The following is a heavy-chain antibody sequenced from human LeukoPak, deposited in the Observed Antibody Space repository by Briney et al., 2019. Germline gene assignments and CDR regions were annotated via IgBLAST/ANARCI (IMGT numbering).Heavy chain of an antibody. J-gene: IGHJ6*02. D-gene: IGHD6-13*01. Sequence: SDTLSLTCAVYGGSFSGYYWSWIRQPPGKGLEWMGEINHSGSTNYNPSLKSRVTISVDTSKNQFSLKLSSVTAADTAVYYCARTGIAAAGYYYYYGMDVWGQGTTVTVSS. CDR3: ARTGIAAAGYYYYYGMDV. CDR1: GGSFSGYY. CDR2: INHSGST. V-gene: IGHV4-34*01.